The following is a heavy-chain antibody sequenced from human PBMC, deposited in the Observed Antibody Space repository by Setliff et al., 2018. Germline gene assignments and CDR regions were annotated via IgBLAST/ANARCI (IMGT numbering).Heavy chain of an antibody. J-gene: IGHJ4*02. V-gene: IGHV4-39*01. CDR1: GASLSGSLRGSAVF. Sequence: PSETLSLTCTVSGASLSGSLRGSAVFWGWIRQSPGKELEWIGSVYYTGAPYYNPALKSRVTISLDTSKNQFSRKWTSVSAADTSVYYCARRDSTGFYGYSFDFWGQGTLVTVSS. D-gene: IGHD3-22*01. CDR3: ARRDSTGFYGYSFDF. CDR2: VYYTGAP.